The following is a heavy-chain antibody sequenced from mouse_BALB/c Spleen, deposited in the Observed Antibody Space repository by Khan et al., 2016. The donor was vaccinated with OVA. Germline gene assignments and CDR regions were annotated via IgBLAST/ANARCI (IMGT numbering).Heavy chain of an antibody. Sequence: VQLQQSGPELVKPGASVKISCKASGYSFTGYFMNWVMKSHGKSLEWIGRINPYNGATFYNQKFKGKSTFTVDKSSSTAHMSLWSLASEDSAVYYCARERLLGFDYWGQGTTLTVSA. CDR2: INPYNGAT. CDR3: ARERLLGFDY. CDR1: GYSFTGYF. J-gene: IGHJ2*01. V-gene: IGHV1-20*02. D-gene: IGHD1-1*01.